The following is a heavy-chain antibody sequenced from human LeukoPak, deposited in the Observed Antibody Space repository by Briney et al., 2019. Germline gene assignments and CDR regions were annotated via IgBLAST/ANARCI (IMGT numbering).Heavy chain of an antibody. Sequence: PGGSLRLSCAASGFTFSGYTLNLVRHAPGKGLEWVSSIKASDNYIYYAASVAGRFTISTDAAQNSLYLHMDSLRAEDTATYYCSRTRSLSENDKNLRYWGQGTLVTVSS. D-gene: IGHD1-26*01. CDR2: IKASDNYI. V-gene: IGHV3-21*01. CDR1: GFTFSGYT. J-gene: IGHJ4*02. CDR3: SRTRSLSENDKNLRY.